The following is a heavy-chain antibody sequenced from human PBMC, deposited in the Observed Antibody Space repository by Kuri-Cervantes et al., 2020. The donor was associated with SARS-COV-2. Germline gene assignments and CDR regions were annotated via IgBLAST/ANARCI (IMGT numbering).Heavy chain of an antibody. V-gene: IGHV1-18*04. D-gene: IGHD1-26*01. CDR3: ARDTGATAKDY. Sequence: ASVKVSCKASGYRFSSDTMNWVRQAPGQGLEWMGWISAYNGNTNYAQKLQGRVTMTTDTSTSTAYMELRSLRSDDTAVYYCARDTGATAKDYWSQGTLVTVSS. CDR2: ISAYNGNT. CDR1: GYRFSSDT. J-gene: IGHJ4*02.